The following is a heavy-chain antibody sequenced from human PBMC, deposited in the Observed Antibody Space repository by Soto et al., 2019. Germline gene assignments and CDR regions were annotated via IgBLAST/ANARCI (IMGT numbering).Heavy chain of an antibody. CDR2: ISGYSEDT. Sequence: QVQLVQSGAEVKKSGASVKVSCKASGYTFTGYSLSWVRQAPGQGLEWLGWISGYSEDTNNDQNFQGRVTMTKDTAPSTGYMEMRSLRSADTAIYYCARVGMRNGWTFDTWGQGPLVTASS. CDR3: ARVGMRNGWTFDT. D-gene: IGHD6-19*01. CDR1: GYTFTGYS. J-gene: IGHJ4*02. V-gene: IGHV1-18*04.